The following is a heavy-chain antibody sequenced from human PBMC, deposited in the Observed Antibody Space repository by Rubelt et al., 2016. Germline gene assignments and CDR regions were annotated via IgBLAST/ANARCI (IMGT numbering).Heavy chain of an antibody. CDR1: GGTFSSYA. CDR2: IIPILGIA. D-gene: IGHD2-15*01. CDR3: ATTHELGYCSGGGCYPTSYYYGMDV. Sequence: QVQLVQSGAEVKKPGSSVKVSCKASGGTFSSYAISWVRQAPGQGLEWMGRIIPILGIANYAQKFQGRVTITADKSTSTAYRELSGLRSEDTAVYYCATTHELGYCSGGGCYPTSYYYGMDVWGQGTTVTVSS. V-gene: IGHV1-69*04. J-gene: IGHJ6*02.